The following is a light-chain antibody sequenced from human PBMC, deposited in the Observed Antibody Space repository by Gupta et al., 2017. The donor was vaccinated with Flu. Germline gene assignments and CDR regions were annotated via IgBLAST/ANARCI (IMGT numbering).Light chain of an antibody. J-gene: IGLJ2*01. CDR1: SSDVGGYNY. CDR2: EVS. CDR3: SSYTSSSTLL. V-gene: IGLV2-14*01. Sequence: QSALTQPASVSGSPGQSITISCTGTSSDVGGYNYVSWYQQHPGKALKLMIYEVSNRPAGVSSRFSGSKAGNTASLTISGLQAEDDADYYCSSYTSSSTLLFGGGTKLTVL.